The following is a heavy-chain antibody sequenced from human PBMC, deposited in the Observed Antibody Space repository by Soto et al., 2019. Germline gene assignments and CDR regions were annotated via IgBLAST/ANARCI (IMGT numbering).Heavy chain of an antibody. Sequence: SETLSLTCTVSGGSISSYYWSWIRQPPGKGLEWIGYIYYSGSTNYNPYLKSRVTISVDTSKNQFSLKLSSVTAADTAVYYCARDRYSGSYPSNWFDPWGQGTLVTVSS. J-gene: IGHJ5*02. D-gene: IGHD1-26*01. CDR1: GGSISSYY. V-gene: IGHV4-59*01. CDR2: IYYSGST. CDR3: ARDRYSGSYPSNWFDP.